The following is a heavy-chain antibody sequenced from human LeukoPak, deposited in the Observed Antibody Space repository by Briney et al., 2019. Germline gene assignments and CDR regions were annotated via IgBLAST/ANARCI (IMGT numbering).Heavy chain of an antibody. V-gene: IGHV3-23*01. D-gene: IGHD2-15*01. J-gene: IGHJ4*02. CDR2: ISGSGVTT. Sequence: ASLRLSCAASGFTFNSYAMRWVRQAPGKGLEWVSAISGSGVTTYYADSVKGRFTISRDNSKNTLYPQMNSLRAEDTAVYYCAKCASLGSFDYWGQGTLVTVSS. CDR1: GFTFNSYA. CDR3: AKCASLGSFDY.